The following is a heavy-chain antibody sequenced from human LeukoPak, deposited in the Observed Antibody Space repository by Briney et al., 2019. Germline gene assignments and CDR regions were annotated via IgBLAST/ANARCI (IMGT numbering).Heavy chain of an antibody. CDR3: ARDVIAAAGTAWGGDAFDI. CDR1: GGSISSVGYY. D-gene: IGHD6-13*01. J-gene: IGHJ3*02. Sequence: PSQTLSLTCTVSGGSISSVGYYWSWIRQPPGKGLEWIGYINHSGSTYYNPSLKSRVTISVDTSKNQFSLKLSSVTAADTAVYYCARDVIAAAGTAWGGDAFDIWGQGTMVTVSS. CDR2: INHSGST. V-gene: IGHV4-30-2*02.